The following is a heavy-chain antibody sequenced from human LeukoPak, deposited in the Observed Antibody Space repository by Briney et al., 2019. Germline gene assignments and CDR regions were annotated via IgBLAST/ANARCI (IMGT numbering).Heavy chain of an antibody. CDR1: GGLFRSKD. J-gene: IGHJ4*02. Sequence: SVKVSCKASGGLFRSKDITWVRQAPGQGLEWVGGMTPTSGTGNTAQKFQGRVAITADESTTTVYMELSSLRFDDTALYYCARGLINGHDFDYWGQGTLVTVSS. V-gene: IGHV1-69*13. CDR2: MTPTSGTG. D-gene: IGHD5-12*01. CDR3: ARGLINGHDFDY.